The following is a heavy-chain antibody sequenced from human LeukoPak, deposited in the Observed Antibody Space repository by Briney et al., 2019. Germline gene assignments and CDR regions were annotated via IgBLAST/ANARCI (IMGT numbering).Heavy chain of an antibody. J-gene: IGHJ6*02. CDR3: VRDRYYNMDV. CDR1: GFSFSSSW. CDR2: INSDGSST. Sequence: GGSLRLSCAASGFSFSSSWIHWVRQAPGRGLVWVSRINSDGSSTTYADSVKGRFTISRDNAKNTLYLQMNSLRAEGTAVYYCVRDRYYNMDVWGQGTTVTVSS. V-gene: IGHV3-74*01.